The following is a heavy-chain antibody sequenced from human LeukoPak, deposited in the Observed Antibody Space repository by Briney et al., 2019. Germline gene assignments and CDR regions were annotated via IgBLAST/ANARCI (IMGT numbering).Heavy chain of an antibody. J-gene: IGHJ4*02. CDR2: ITPIFGTA. Sequence: GASAKVSCKASGGSFSSYDISWVRQAPGQGLEWMGGITPIFGTAVYAQKFQGRVTITAVESMSTAYMELTSLRSEDTATYYCARGWLAETTLVTPYNYWGQGTLVTVSS. CDR3: ARGWLAETTLVTPYNY. CDR1: GGSFSSYD. V-gene: IGHV1-69*13. D-gene: IGHD4-23*01.